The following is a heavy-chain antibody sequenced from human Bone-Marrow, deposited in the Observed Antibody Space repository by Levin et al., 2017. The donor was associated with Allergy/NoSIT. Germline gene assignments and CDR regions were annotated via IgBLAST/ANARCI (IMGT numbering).Heavy chain of an antibody. Sequence: SETLSLTCSVSGDSISGGFYYWGWVRQPPGKGLEWIGSLTYTGVTYYNRSLKSRVTLSADTSKNQFSLSLSSVTATDTAVYYCVKHGKSAPGGGLPNFDYWGRGTLVTVSS. J-gene: IGHJ4*02. CDR1: GDSISGGFYY. D-gene: IGHD6-13*01. V-gene: IGHV4-39*01. CDR2: LTYTGVT. CDR3: VKHGKSAPGGGLPNFDY.